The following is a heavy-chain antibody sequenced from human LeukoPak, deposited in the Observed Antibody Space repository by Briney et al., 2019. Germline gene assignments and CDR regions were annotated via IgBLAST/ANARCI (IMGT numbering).Heavy chain of an antibody. CDR2: ISTAGSTT. Sequence: PGGSLRLSCAASGFTFSRYWMHWVRQAPGKGLVWVSRISTAGSTTDYADSVKGRFTISRDNAKDTLYLQMNSLRAEDTAVYFCAGPPENTYTYTLDYWSQGTLVTVSS. CDR3: AGPPENTYTYTLDY. CDR1: GFTFSRYW. D-gene: IGHD3-16*01. V-gene: IGHV3-74*01. J-gene: IGHJ4*02.